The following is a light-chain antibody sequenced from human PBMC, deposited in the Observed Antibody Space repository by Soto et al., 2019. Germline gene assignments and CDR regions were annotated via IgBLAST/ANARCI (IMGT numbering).Light chain of an antibody. CDR1: QGISSY. V-gene: IGKV1-8*01. Sequence: AIRMTQSPSSLSASTGDRVTITCRASQGISSYLAWYQQKPGKAPKLLIYAASTLHSGVPSRFSGSGSGTDFTLTISCLQSEDFATYYCQQYYSYPYTFGQGIKLEIK. J-gene: IGKJ2*01. CDR2: AAS. CDR3: QQYYSYPYT.